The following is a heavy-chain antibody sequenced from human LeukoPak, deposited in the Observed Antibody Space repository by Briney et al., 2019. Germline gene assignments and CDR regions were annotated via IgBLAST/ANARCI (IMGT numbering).Heavy chain of an antibody. D-gene: IGHD2-2*01. V-gene: IGHV3-74*01. CDR2: INSDGSST. J-gene: IGHJ3*02. CDR1: GFTFNSYW. CDR3: ARELGYCSSTSCSANDAFDI. Sequence: GSLRLSCAASGFTFNSYWMEWVRQAPGKGLVWVSRINSDGSSTSYADSVKGRFTISRDNAKNTLYLQMNSLRAEDTAVYYCARELGYCSSTSCSANDAFDIWGQGTMVTVSS.